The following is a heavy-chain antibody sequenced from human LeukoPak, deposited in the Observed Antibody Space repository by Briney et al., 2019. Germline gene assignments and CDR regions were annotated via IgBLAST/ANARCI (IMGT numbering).Heavy chain of an antibody. CDR3: AREDYYCSGDSCYLSALYYYMDV. CDR1: GGTFSSYA. V-gene: IGHV1-69*05. D-gene: IGHD2-15*01. J-gene: IGHJ6*03. CDR2: VIPIYGTA. Sequence: SVKVSCKASGGTFSSYAISWVRQAPGHGLEWMGGVIPIYGTANYAQKFQGRVTITTDESTSTAYMELSSLRSEDTAVYYCAREDYYCSGDSCYLSALYYYMDVWGKGTTVTVSS.